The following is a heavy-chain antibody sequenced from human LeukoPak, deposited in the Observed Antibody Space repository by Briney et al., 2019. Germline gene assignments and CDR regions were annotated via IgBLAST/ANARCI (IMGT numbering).Heavy chain of an antibody. CDR1: GYTFTSYG. D-gene: IGHD3-22*01. V-gene: IGHV1-46*01. J-gene: IGHJ4*02. CDR3: ARDDYYDSSGQTIGGLFDY. CDR2: INPSGGST. Sequence: ASVKVSCKASGYTFTSYGISWVRQAPGQGLEWMGIINPSGGSTSYAQKFQGRVTMTRDMSTSTVYMELSSLRSEDTAVYYCARDDYYDSSGQTIGGLFDYWGQGTLVTVSS.